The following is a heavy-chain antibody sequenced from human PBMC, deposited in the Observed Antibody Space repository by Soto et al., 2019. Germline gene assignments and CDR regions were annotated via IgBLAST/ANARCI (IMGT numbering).Heavy chain of an antibody. J-gene: IGHJ6*02. Sequence: QVQLAQSANEVKKPGASVRVSCKAAGYTFIRYGIAWVRQAPGQGLEWMGWISPYNDYTVYAQKFQGRVSMTADTYTRSADMNLRGLRSDDTAVYYCARGGYYDNSWGKLSHYGLDVWGQGTSVSVSS. V-gene: IGHV1-18*01. CDR2: ISPYNDYT. CDR1: GYTFIRYG. D-gene: IGHD3-16*01. CDR3: ARGGYYDNSWGKLSHYGLDV.